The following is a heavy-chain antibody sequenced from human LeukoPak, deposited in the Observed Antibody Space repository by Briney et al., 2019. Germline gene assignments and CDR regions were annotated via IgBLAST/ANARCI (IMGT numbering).Heavy chain of an antibody. D-gene: IGHD3-22*01. CDR1: GFTFSSYA. Sequence: PGGSLRLSCAASGFTFSSYAMSWVRQAPGKGLEWVSAISGSGGSTYYADSVKGRFTISRDNSKNTLYLQMNSLRAEDTAVYYCAKESYYYDSSGYYDSVYWGQGTLVTVSS. CDR2: ISGSGGST. CDR3: AKESYYYDSSGYYDSVY. J-gene: IGHJ4*02. V-gene: IGHV3-23*01.